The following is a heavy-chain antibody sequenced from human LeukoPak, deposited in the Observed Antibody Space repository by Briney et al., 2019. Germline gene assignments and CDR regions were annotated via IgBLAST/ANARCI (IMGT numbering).Heavy chain of an antibody. V-gene: IGHV3-23*01. D-gene: IGHD2-15*01. J-gene: IGHJ4*02. Sequence: GGSLRLSCAASGFTFSSYAMSWVRQAPGKGLAWVSAISGSGGSAYYADSVKGRFTISRDSSKNTLYLQMNSLRAEDTAVYYCAMLLGAGSGPWGQGTLVTVSS. CDR3: AMLLGAGSGP. CDR1: GFTFSSYA. CDR2: ISGSGGSA.